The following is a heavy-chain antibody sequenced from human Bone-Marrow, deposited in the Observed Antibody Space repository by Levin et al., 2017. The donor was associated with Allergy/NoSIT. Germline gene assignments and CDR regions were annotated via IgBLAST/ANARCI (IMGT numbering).Heavy chain of an antibody. CDR1: GFSFSSYA. J-gene: IGHJ4*02. Sequence: PGESLKISCAASGFSFSSYAMAWVRQAPGEGLEWVSAISGDGVNTFHADSVKGRFTISRDNSKNILFLQMNSLRAEDTALYYCARDCGGSWYSSNFWGQGTLVTVSS. CDR2: ISGDGVNT. D-gene: IGHD2-15*01. CDR3: ARDCGGSWYSSNF. V-gene: IGHV3-23*01.